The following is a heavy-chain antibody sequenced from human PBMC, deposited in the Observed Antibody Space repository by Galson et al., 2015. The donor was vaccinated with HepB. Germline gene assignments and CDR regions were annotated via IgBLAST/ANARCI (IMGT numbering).Heavy chain of an antibody. D-gene: IGHD5-24*01. Sequence: SLRLSCAASGFTFSSYWMSWVRQAPGKGLEWVANIKQDGSEKYYVDSVKGRFTISRDNAKNSLYLQMNSLRAEDTAVYYCARGDRDGYNGVDYWGQGTLVTVSS. J-gene: IGHJ4*02. CDR3: ARGDRDGYNGVDY. CDR1: GFTFSSYW. V-gene: IGHV3-7*03. CDR2: IKQDGSEK.